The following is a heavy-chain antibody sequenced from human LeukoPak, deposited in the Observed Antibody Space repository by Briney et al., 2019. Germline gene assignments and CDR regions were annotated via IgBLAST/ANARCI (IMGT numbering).Heavy chain of an antibody. J-gene: IGHJ1*01. D-gene: IGHD2-15*01. V-gene: IGHV4-59*01. CDR2: IYYSGST. Sequence: GSLRLSCAASGFTFSSYAMSWVRQAPGKGLEWIGYIYYSGSTNYNPSLKSRVTISVDTSKNQFSLKLSSVTAADTAVYYCAGDARYCSGGSCSRTGPFQHWGQGTLVTVSS. CDR1: GFTFSSYA. CDR3: AGDARYCSGGSCSRTGPFQH.